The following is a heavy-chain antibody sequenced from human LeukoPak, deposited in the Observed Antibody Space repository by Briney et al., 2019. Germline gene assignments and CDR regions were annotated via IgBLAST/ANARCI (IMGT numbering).Heavy chain of an antibody. Sequence: SVKVSCKASEDSFSTYAVSWVRQAPGQGLEWMGKIIPVLGITNYAQKFQGRVTITADKSTRTVYMELSSLRSEDTAVYYCAREVWFGESPWGQGTLVTVSS. CDR3: AREVWFGESP. CDR2: IIPVLGIT. D-gene: IGHD3-10*01. CDR1: EDSFSTYA. J-gene: IGHJ4*02. V-gene: IGHV1-69*04.